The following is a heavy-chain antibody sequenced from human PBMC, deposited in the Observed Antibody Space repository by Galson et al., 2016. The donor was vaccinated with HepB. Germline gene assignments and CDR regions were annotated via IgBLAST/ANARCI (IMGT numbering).Heavy chain of an antibody. D-gene: IGHD3-22*01. CDR1: GFTFINSA. CDR2: ISAYNGDT. Sequence: SVKVSCKASGFTFINSAVQWVRQAPGQGLEWMGWISAYNGDTNYAQKLQGRVTMTTDTSTSTAYMELRSLRSDDTAVYYCAKLTENYYDSSGYFDYWGQGTLVTVSS. CDR3: AKLTENYYDSSGYFDY. J-gene: IGHJ4*02. V-gene: IGHV1-18*01.